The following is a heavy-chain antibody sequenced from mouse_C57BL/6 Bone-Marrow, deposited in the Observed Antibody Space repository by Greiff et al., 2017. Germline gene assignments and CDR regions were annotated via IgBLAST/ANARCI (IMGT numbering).Heavy chain of an antibody. V-gene: IGHV2-5*01. Sequence: QVQLQQSGPGLVQPSQSLSITCTVSGFSLTSYGVHWVRQSPGKGLEWLGVIWRGGSTDYNAAFMSRMCITKDNSKSHVFFNMNSLQADDTSIYYCAKSSCGNPLYWGQGTLVTVSA. CDR2: IWRGGST. J-gene: IGHJ3*01. CDR3: AKSSCGNPLY. CDR1: GFSLTSYG. D-gene: IGHD2-1*01.